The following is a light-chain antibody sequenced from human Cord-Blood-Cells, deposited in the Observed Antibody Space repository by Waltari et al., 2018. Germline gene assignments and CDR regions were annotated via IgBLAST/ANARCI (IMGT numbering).Light chain of an antibody. CDR1: SSDVGGYNY. CDR2: DVS. J-gene: IGLJ3*02. CDR3: CSYAGSYPWV. V-gene: IGLV2-11*01. Sequence: QSALTQPRSVSGSPGQSVTISCTGTSSDVGGYNYVSWYHQHPGKAPKLMIYDVSKRPSGGPDPFSGFKSGNTASLTISGLQAEDEADYYCCSYAGSYPWVFGGGTKLTVL.